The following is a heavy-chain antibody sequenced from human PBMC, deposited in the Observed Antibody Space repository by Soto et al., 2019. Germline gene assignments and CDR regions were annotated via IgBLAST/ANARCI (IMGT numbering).Heavy chain of an antibody. D-gene: IGHD5-12*01. CDR1: GGSFSGYY. V-gene: IGHV4-34*01. Sequence: SETLSLTCAVYGGSFSGYYWSWIRQPPGKGLEWIGEINHSGSTNYNPSLKSRVTISVDTSKNQFSLNLSSVTAADTAVYYCTRGLGGGYGDFDYWGQGTLVTVSS. CDR3: TRGLGGGYGDFDY. J-gene: IGHJ4*02. CDR2: INHSGST.